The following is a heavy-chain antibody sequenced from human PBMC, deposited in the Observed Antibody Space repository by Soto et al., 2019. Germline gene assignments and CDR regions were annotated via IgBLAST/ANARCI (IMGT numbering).Heavy chain of an antibody. CDR3: AKSANGWFSAFDI. CDR1: GFTFSSYA. J-gene: IGHJ3*02. CDR2: ISGSGGTT. D-gene: IGHD6-19*01. V-gene: IGHV3-23*01. Sequence: EVLLLESGGGLVQPGGSLRLSCAASGFTFSSYAMSWVRQAPGKGLEWVSAISGSGGTTYYADPVKCRFTFSRDNTKNTLHLQMNSLRAEDTAVYYCAKSANGWFSAFDIWGQGTMVTVSS.